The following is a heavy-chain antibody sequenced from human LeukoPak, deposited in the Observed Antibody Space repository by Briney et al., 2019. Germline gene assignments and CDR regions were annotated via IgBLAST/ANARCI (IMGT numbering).Heavy chain of an antibody. CDR1: GGSFSGYY. Sequence: SETLSLTCAVYGGSFSGYYWSWIRQPPGKGLEWIGEINRSGSTNYNPSLKSRVTISVDTSKNQFSLKLSSVTAADTAVYYCARGGTMVRGRARNWFDPWGQGTLVTVSS. J-gene: IGHJ5*02. D-gene: IGHD3-10*01. CDR2: INRSGST. CDR3: ARGGTMVRGRARNWFDP. V-gene: IGHV4-34*01.